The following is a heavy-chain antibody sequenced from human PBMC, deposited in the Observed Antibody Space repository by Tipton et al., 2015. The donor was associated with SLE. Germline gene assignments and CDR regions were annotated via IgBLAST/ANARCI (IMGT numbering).Heavy chain of an antibody. CDR1: GGSFSGYY. D-gene: IGHD3-10*01. Sequence: TLSLTCAVYGGSFSGYYWSWIRQPPGKRLEWIGEINHSGSTNYNPSLKSRVTISVDTSKNQFSLKLNSVTAADTAVYYCARDLGFGESMDVWGKGTTVTVSS. CDR3: ARDLGFGESMDV. J-gene: IGHJ6*04. V-gene: IGHV4-34*01. CDR2: INHSGST.